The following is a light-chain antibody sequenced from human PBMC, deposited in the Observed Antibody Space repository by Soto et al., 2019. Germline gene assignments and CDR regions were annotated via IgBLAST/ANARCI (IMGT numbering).Light chain of an antibody. CDR2: AAS. Sequence: QMTQSPSSLSASVGEKMIITCRASRDVGSDVSWYQQKPGQAPKLLIYAASNLYTGVPSRFSGSRSGTEFTLTISSLQPDDFATYYCQQYKVYSTFGQGTKVDIK. CDR1: RDVGSD. J-gene: IGKJ1*01. V-gene: IGKV1-17*01. CDR3: QQYKVYST.